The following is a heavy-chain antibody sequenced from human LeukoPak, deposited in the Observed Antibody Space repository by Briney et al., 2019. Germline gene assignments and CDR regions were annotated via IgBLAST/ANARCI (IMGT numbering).Heavy chain of an antibody. CDR2: MNPNSGNT. CDR3: ARAHDSSGYYLSY. D-gene: IGHD3-22*01. V-gene: IGHV1-8*02. J-gene: IGHJ4*02. Sequence: WASVKVSCKASGGTFSSYAISWVRQATGQGLEWMGWMNPNSGNTGYAQKFQGRVTMTRNTSISTAYMELSSLRSEDTAVYYCARAHDSSGYYLSYWGQGTLVTVSS. CDR1: GGTFSSYA.